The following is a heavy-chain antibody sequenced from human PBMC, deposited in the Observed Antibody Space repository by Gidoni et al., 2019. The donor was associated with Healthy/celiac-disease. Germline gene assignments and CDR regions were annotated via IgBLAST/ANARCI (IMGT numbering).Heavy chain of an antibody. J-gene: IGHJ5*02. V-gene: IGHV4-59*01. CDR3: ARSGTYYDILTGYYRGDWFDP. Sequence: QVQLQESGPGLVKPSETLSLTCTVSGGSISSYYGRWIRQPPGKGLEWIGYIYYSGSTNYNPSLKSRVTISVDTSKNQFSLKLSSVTAADTAVYYCARSGTYYDILTGYYRGDWFDPWGQGTLVTVSS. D-gene: IGHD3-9*01. CDR1: GGSISSYY. CDR2: IYYSGST.